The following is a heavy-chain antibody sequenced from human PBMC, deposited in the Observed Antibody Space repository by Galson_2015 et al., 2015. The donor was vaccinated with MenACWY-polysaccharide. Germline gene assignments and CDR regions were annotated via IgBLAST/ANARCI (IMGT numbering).Heavy chain of an antibody. D-gene: IGHD3-10*01. CDR2: IYPSDSDV. J-gene: IGHJ6*02. CDR3: ARKCLGTGSMDV. CDR1: GYLFTSFA. V-gene: IGHV5-51*01. Sequence: QSGAEVKKPGESLTISFKASGYLFTSFAIGWVRQMPGKGLEWLGIIYPSDSDVKYNPSFQGQVTFSADRSTNTAYLQWSSLKALDSAMYCCARKCLGTGSMDVWGQGTTVTLSS.